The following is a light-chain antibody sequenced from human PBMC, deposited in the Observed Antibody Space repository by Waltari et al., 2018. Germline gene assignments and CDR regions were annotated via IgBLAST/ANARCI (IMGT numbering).Light chain of an antibody. CDR2: EGT. CDR3: CSYAGGRPHVV. Sequence: QSALTQPASVSGSPGQSITISCTGTSSDVGTYNLVSWYQQHPGKAPKLMIYEGTKRPSGGSNRFSGSQSGNTASLTISGLQAEDEAHYYCCSYAGGRPHVVFGGGTQLTVL. CDR1: SSDVGTYNL. V-gene: IGLV2-23*01. J-gene: IGLJ2*01.